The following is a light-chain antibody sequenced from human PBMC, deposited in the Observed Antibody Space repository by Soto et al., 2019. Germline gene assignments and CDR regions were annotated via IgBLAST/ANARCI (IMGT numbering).Light chain of an antibody. CDR2: EVS. Sequence: QPVLTQPPSASGSPGQSVTISCTGTSSDVGGYNYVSWYQHHPGKAPKLMVYEVSKRPSGVPDRFSGSKSDNTTSLTVSGLQAEDEADYYCSSYAGNNDYVFGTGTKLTVL. CDR3: SSYAGNNDYV. CDR1: SSDVGGYNY. V-gene: IGLV2-8*01. J-gene: IGLJ1*01.